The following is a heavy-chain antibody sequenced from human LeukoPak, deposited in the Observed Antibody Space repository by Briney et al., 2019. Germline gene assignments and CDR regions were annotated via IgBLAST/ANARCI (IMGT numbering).Heavy chain of an antibody. D-gene: IGHD3-9*01. CDR3: TTDPLSLYYDILTALPYRGIADRSHYYYYGMDV. V-gene: IGHV3-15*01. Sequence: GGSLSLSCAASGFTFNNAWMSWVRQAPWKGLEWVGRIKSKTNCGSSDYAAPVNGRSTISRDDSKNTLYLQMNSLKTEDTAVYYCTTDPLSLYYDILTALPYRGIADRSHYYYYGMDVWGQGTTVTVSS. CDR1: GFTFNNAW. CDR2: IKSKTNCGSS. J-gene: IGHJ6*02.